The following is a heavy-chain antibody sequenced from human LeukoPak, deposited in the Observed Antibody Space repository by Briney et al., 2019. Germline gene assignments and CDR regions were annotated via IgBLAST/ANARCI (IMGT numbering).Heavy chain of an antibody. CDR2: ISTSGNTR. Sequence: PGGPLRLSCSASGFTFSRYAMHWVRQAPGKGLEWVSYISTSGNTRYYADSVKGRFTISRDNAKNSLYLQMNSLRVEDTAVYYCARELSGTTSYYFDYWGQGTLVTVSS. CDR1: GFTFSRYA. CDR3: ARELSGTTSYYFDY. D-gene: IGHD1-7*01. V-gene: IGHV3-48*03. J-gene: IGHJ4*02.